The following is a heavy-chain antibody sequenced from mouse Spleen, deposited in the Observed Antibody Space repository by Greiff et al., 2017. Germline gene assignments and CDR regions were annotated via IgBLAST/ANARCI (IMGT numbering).Heavy chain of an antibody. CDR1: GFSFTSYG. CDR2: IWSGGST. Sequence: QVQLKESGPGLVQPSQSLSITCTVSGFSFTSYGVHWVRQSPGKGLEWLGVIWSGGSTDYNAAFISRLSISKDNSKSQVFFKMNSLQADDTAIYYCARNKWYDVWYFDVWGAGTTVTVSS. J-gene: IGHJ1*01. D-gene: IGHD1-3*01. CDR3: ARNKWYDVWYFDV. V-gene: IGHV2-2*01.